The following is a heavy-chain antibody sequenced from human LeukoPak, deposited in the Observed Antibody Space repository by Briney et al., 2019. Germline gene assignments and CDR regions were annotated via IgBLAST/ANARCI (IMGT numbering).Heavy chain of an antibody. Sequence: PGGSLRLSCAASGFTFSSYDMSWVRQAPGKGPEWVSAISGSGGSTYYADSVKGRFPISRDNSKNTLYLQMNSLRAEDTAVYYCARRSGSYYRGIGHYYFDYWGQGTLVTVSS. CDR2: ISGSGGST. CDR3: ARRSGSYYRGIGHYYFDY. D-gene: IGHD3-10*01. J-gene: IGHJ4*02. V-gene: IGHV3-23*01. CDR1: GFTFSSYD.